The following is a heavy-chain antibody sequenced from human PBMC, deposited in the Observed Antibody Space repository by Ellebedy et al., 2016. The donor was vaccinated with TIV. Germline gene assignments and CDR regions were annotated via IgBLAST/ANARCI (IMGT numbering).Heavy chain of an antibody. D-gene: IGHD3-10*01. CDR3: ARERHYYGSGTLEY. V-gene: IGHV3-11*06. CDR1: GFSLNDYY. J-gene: IGHJ4*02. CDR2: ISSNGRFT. Sequence: GESLKISCAASGFSLNDYYMTWVRQAPGKGLEWISFISSNGRFTNYADSVKGRFTISKDNANKSLFLQMNSLTVEDTAVYFCARERHYYGSGTLEYWGQGTLVTVSS.